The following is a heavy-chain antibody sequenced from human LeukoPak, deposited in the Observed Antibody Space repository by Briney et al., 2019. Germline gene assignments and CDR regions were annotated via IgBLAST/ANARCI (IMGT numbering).Heavy chain of an antibody. J-gene: IGHJ4*02. CDR3: ARGPHDYSSGWFT. CDR1: GGSFSGYY. Sequence: SETLSLTGDVYGGSFSGYYWSWIRQPPGKGLEWIGEISHSGRTTYNPSLKSRVSISVDTSKNQFSLKVRSVTAADTAVYWCARGPHDYSSGWFTWVRRTLVTVSS. V-gene: IGHV4-34*01. D-gene: IGHD6-19*01. CDR2: ISHSGRT.